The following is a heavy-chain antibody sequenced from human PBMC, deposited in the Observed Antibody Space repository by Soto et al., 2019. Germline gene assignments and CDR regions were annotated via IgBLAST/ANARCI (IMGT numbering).Heavy chain of an antibody. D-gene: IGHD1-26*01. Sequence: QVQLVQSGAEVKEPGSSVRVSCKASGGTFDNFIMNWVRQTPGRGLEWMGGIVPMLGTPTYAEKFKGRVTTSATGSTSTRYMEVTSLRSEDTAIYSCSRNGTYSSSLSQYSGMAVWGQWTTVTVSS. CDR1: GGTFDNFI. J-gene: IGHJ6*01. CDR2: IVPMLGTP. V-gene: IGHV1-69*01. CDR3: SRNGTYSSSLSQYSGMAV.